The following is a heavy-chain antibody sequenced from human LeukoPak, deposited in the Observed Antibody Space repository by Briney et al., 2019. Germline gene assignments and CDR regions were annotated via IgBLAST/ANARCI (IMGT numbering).Heavy chain of an antibody. CDR2: IIPIFGTA. J-gene: IGHJ4*02. Sequence: ASVKVSCKASGGTFSSYAISWVRQAPGQGLEWMGGIIPIFGTANYAQKFQGRVTITADESTSTAYMELSSLRSEDTAVYYCARTDYGDHGNFDYWGQGTLVTVSS. V-gene: IGHV1-69*01. CDR3: ARTDYGDHGNFDY. D-gene: IGHD4-17*01. CDR1: GGTFSSYA.